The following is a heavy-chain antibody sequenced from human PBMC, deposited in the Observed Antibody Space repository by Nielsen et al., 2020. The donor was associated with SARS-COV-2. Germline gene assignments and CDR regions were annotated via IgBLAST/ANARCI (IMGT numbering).Heavy chain of an antibody. CDR3: AKVSGSCSSTSCYHYDY. J-gene: IGHJ4*02. Sequence: GESLKISCEDSGFTFSSYAMSWVRQAPGKGLEWVSAISGSGGSTYYADSVKGRFTISRDNSKNTLYLQMNSLRAEDTAVYYCAKVSGSCSSTSCYHYDYWGQGTLVTVSS. D-gene: IGHD2-2*01. CDR1: GFTFSSYA. V-gene: IGHV3-23*01. CDR2: ISGSGGST.